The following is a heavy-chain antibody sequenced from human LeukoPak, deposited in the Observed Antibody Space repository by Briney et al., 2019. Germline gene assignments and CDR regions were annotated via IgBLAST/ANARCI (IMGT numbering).Heavy chain of an antibody. J-gene: IGHJ4*02. Sequence: SETLSLTCTVSGGSISSYYWSWIRQPPGKGLEWIGYIYYSGSTNYNPSLKSRVTISVDTSKNQFFLKLSSVTAADTAVYYCARFRVAAAGNEFDYWGQGTLVTVSS. V-gene: IGHV4-59*12. CDR3: ARFRVAAAGNEFDY. CDR2: IYYSGST. CDR1: GGSISSYY. D-gene: IGHD6-13*01.